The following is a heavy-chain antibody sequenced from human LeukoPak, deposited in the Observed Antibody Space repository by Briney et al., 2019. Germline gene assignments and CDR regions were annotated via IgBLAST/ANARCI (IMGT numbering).Heavy chain of an antibody. Sequence: ASVKVSCKASGYTFTSYDINWVRQVAGQGLEWMAWMNPNSGNTGYAQKFQGRVTVTRNTSIDTAYMELSSLRSEDTAVYYCARGFRDAYSRKFDSWGQGALVTVSS. CDR3: ARGFRDAYSRKFDS. V-gene: IGHV1-8*01. D-gene: IGHD1-26*01. CDR2: MNPNSGNT. J-gene: IGHJ4*02. CDR1: GYTFTSYD.